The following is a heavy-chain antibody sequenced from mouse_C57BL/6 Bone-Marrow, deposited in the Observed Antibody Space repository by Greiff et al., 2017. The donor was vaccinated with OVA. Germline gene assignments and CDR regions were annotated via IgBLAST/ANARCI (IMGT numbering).Heavy chain of an antibody. V-gene: IGHV5-12*01. D-gene: IGHD1-1*01. J-gene: IGHJ1*03. Sequence: EVQRVESGGGLVQPGGSLKLSCAASGFTFSDYYMYWVRQTPEKRLEWVAYISNGGGSTYYPDTVKGRFTISRDNAKNTLYLQMSRLKSEDTAMYYCARRRTTDWYFDVWGTGTTVTVSS. CDR3: ARRRTTDWYFDV. CDR1: GFTFSDYY. CDR2: ISNGGGST.